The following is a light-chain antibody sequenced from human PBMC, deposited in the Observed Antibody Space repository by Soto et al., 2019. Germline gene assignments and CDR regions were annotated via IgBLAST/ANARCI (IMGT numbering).Light chain of an antibody. CDR3: QQYKNWPRT. V-gene: IGKV3-15*01. CDR1: QSVTSN. Sequence: EIVMTQSPDTLSVSPGEGATLSCRASQSVTSNLAWYQQKPGQAPRLLIYDASNRATGIAARFSGSGSGTQFTLTVSSLQSEDFAVYYCQQYKNWPRTFGQGTKVDIK. J-gene: IGKJ1*01. CDR2: DAS.